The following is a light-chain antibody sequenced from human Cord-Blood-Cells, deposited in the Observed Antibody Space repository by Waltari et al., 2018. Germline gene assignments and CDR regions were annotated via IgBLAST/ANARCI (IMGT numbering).Light chain of an antibody. CDR3: AAWDDSLNGWV. J-gene: IGLJ3*02. Sequence: QSVLTQPPSAYGTPGQRVTISCSGSSSNIGSNTVNWYQQLPGTAPKLLIYSNNHRPSGVPDRFSGSKSGTSASLAISGLQSEDEADYYCAAWDDSLNGWVFGGGTKLTVL. V-gene: IGLV1-44*01. CDR2: SNN. CDR1: SSNIGSNT.